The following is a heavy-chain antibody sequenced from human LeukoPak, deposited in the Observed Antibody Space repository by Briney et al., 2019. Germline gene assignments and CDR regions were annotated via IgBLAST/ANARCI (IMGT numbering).Heavy chain of an antibody. Sequence: GGSLRLSCAASGFTVTDYYMSWIRQAPGKGLVWVSYISSSGSTIYYADSAKGRFTISRDNAKNSLYLQMNSLTAEDTALYYCAREAGGFSPIVFDIWGQGTMVTVSS. V-gene: IGHV3-11*01. D-gene: IGHD3-16*01. CDR1: GFTVTDYY. CDR2: ISSSGSTI. J-gene: IGHJ3*02. CDR3: AREAGGFSPIVFDI.